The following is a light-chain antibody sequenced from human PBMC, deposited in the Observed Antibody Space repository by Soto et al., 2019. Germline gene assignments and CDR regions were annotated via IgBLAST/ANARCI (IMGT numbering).Light chain of an antibody. CDR3: QSYDSSLSGYV. CDR1: SSNIGAGYD. Sequence: QSVLTQPPSVSGAPGQRVTISCTGSSSNIGAGYDVHWYQQFPGTAPKLLIYGNSNRPSGVPDRFSGSKSGTSASLAITGLQAEDEADYYCQSYDSSLSGYVFGTGPKLTVL. J-gene: IGLJ1*01. V-gene: IGLV1-40*01. CDR2: GNS.